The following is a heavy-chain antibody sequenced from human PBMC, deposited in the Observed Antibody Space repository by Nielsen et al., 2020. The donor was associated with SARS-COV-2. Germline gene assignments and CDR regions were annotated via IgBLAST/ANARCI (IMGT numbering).Heavy chain of an antibody. V-gene: IGHV1-69*13. J-gene: IGHJ4*02. CDR1: GGTFSSYA. CDR2: IIPIFGTA. CDR3: ARAMVRGVPSDFDY. D-gene: IGHD3-10*01. Sequence: SVKVSCKASGGTFSSYAISWVRQAPGQGLEWMGGIIPIFGTANYAQKFQGRVTITADESTSIAYMELSSLRSEDTAVYYCARAMVRGVPSDFDYWGQGTLVTVSS.